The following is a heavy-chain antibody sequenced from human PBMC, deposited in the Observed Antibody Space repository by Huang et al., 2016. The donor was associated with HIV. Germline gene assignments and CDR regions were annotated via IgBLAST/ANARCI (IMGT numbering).Heavy chain of an antibody. CDR2: VYPVYSYT. Sequence: EVQLVQSGVELKKPGESLKISCRASGYTVTHYWIGLVSQMPGKGLEWVGIVYPVYSYTRYSPSFQGQVTISADKSVKTAYLQWGGLKASDTAIYYCARFSHKRSTHESGFGYWGQGTLVTVSS. CDR3: ARFSHKRSTHESGFGY. V-gene: IGHV5-51*01. CDR1: GYTVTHYW. D-gene: IGHD2-2*01. J-gene: IGHJ4*02.